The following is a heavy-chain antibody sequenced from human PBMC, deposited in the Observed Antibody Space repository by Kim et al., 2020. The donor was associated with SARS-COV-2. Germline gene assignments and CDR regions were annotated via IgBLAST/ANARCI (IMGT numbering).Heavy chain of an antibody. D-gene: IGHD6-13*01. Sequence: AQGFTGRFVFSLDTSVSTAYLQISSLKAEDTAVYYCAREALAAAGNWFDPWGQGTLVTVSS. CDR3: AREALAAAGNWFDP. J-gene: IGHJ5*02. V-gene: IGHV7-4-1*02.